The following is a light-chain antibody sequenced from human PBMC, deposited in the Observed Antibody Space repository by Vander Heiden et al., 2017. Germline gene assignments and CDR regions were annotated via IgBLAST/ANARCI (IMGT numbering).Light chain of an antibody. CDR1: SSDVGGYNY. J-gene: IGLJ3*02. CDR3: SSYAGSNNWV. CDR2: EVS. V-gene: IGLV2-8*01. Sequence: QSAPTQPPSASGSPGQSATLSCTGTSSDVGGYNYVSWYQQYPGKAPKLMIYEVSRRPSGVPDRFSGSKSGNTASLTVSGLQAEDEADYYCSSYAGSNNWVFGGGTKLTVL.